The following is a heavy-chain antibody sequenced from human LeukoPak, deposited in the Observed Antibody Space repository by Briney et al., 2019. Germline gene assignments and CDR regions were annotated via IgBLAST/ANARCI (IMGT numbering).Heavy chain of an antibody. CDR2: ISYDGSNK. J-gene: IGHJ4*02. CDR1: GFTFSSYA. CDR3: ARQYISGQWYFDY. V-gene: IGHV3-30*04. D-gene: IGHD5-18*01. Sequence: PGGSLRLSCAASGFTFSSYAMHWVRQAPGKGLEWVAVISYDGSNKYYADSVKGRFTISRDNSKNTLYLQMNSLIPEDKAVYYCARQYISGQWYFDYCGQGTLVTVSS.